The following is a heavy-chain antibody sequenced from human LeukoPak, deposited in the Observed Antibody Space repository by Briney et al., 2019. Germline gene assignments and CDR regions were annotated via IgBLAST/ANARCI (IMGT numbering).Heavy chain of an antibody. D-gene: IGHD4-11*01. CDR3: ARDRESESDSEGDY. CDR1: GFTFSRFW. J-gene: IGHJ4*02. Sequence: GGSLRLSCSASGFTFSRFWMSWVRQAPGKGPEYVALIKQGGSEIYHMDSVKGRFTISRDDATSSLYLQMNSLRVEDTALYYCARDRESESDSEGDYWGQGTLVTVSS. CDR2: IKQGGSEI. V-gene: IGHV3-7*01.